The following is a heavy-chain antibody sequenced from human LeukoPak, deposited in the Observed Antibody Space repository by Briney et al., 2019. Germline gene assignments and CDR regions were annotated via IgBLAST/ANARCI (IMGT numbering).Heavy chain of an antibody. CDR2: IIPIFGTA. Sequence: SVKVSCKASGGTFSSYAISWVRQAPGQGLEWMGRIIPIFGTANYAQKFQGRVTITTDESTSTAYMELSSLRSEDTAVYYCARPLRSGYYYNAFDIWGQGTMVTVSS. D-gene: IGHD3-22*01. V-gene: IGHV1-69*05. J-gene: IGHJ3*02. CDR3: ARPLRSGYYYNAFDI. CDR1: GGTFSSYA.